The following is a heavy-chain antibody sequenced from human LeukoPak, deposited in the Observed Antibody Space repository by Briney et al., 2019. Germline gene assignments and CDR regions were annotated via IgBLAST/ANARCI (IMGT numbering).Heavy chain of an antibody. CDR2: IYYSGST. Sequence: SETLSLTCTVSGGSISSGGYYWRWIRQHPGKGLEWIGYIYYSGSTYYNPSLKSRVTISVDTSKNQFSLKLSSVTAADTAVYYCARDVVATIGYYYYGMDVWGQGTTVTVSS. CDR1: GGSISSGGYY. D-gene: IGHD5-12*01. J-gene: IGHJ6*02. CDR3: ARDVVATIGYYYYGMDV. V-gene: IGHV4-31*03.